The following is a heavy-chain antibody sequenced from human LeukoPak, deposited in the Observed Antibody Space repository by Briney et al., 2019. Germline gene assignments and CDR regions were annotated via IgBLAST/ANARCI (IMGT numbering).Heavy chain of an antibody. CDR2: INHSGST. V-gene: IGHV4-34*01. CDR1: GGSFSGYY. Sequence: AETLSLTCAVYGGSFSGYYWSWIRQPPGKGLEWIGEINHSGSTNYNPSLKSRVTISVDTSKNQFSLKLSSVTAADTAVYYCARGVCSSTSCEPFDYWGQGTLVTVSS. J-gene: IGHJ4*02. CDR3: ARGVCSSTSCEPFDY. D-gene: IGHD2-2*01.